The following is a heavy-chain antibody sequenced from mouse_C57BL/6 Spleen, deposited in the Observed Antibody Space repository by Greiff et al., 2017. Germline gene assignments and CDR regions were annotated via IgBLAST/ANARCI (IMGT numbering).Heavy chain of an antibody. D-gene: IGHD2-4*01. CDR2: INPNNGGT. J-gene: IGHJ1*03. CDR1: GYTFTDYN. Sequence: EVQGVESGPELVKPGASVKMSCKASGYTFTDYNMHWVKQSHGKSLEWIGYINPNNGGTSYNQKFKGKATLTVNKSSSTAYMELRSLTSEDSAVYYCARDYDYDPWYFDVWGTGTTVTVSS. V-gene: IGHV1-22*01. CDR3: ARDYDYDPWYFDV.